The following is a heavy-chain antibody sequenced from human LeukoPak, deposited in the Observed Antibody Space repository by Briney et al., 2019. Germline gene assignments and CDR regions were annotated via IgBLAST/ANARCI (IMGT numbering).Heavy chain of an antibody. V-gene: IGHV3-23*01. CDR1: GFTFSNYA. CDR3: ARSRLEQQLVLRGKKKSEHYFDY. CDR2: ISGSGGST. D-gene: IGHD6-13*01. Sequence: GGSLRLSCAASGFTFSNYAMSWVRQAPGKGLEWVSTISGSGGSTYYADSVKGRFTISRDNSKNTLYLQMNSLRAEDTAVYYCARSRLEQQLVLRGKKKSEHYFDYWGQGTLVTVSS. J-gene: IGHJ4*02.